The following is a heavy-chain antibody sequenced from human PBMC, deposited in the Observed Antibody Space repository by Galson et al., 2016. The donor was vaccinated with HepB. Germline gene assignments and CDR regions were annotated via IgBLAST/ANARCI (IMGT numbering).Heavy chain of an antibody. CDR3: VTERRTSSWCF. Sequence: SLRLSCAASGFTFSSYWMTWVRQAPGKGPEWVAHITEDGSEMYYVESVKGRFTISRDNVKNSLYPQMNSLRAEDTAVYSCVTERRTSSWCFWGQGTLVTVSS. CDR2: ITEDGSEM. D-gene: IGHD6-13*01. V-gene: IGHV3-7*01. J-gene: IGHJ1*01. CDR1: GFTFSSYW.